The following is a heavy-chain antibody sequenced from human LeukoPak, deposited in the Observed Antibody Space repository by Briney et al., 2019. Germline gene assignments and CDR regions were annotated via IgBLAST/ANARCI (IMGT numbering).Heavy chain of an antibody. CDR1: GYTFTGYY. V-gene: IGHV1-2*02. D-gene: IGHD3-22*01. CDR3: ARAGSSGYYRDFDY. J-gene: IGHJ4*02. CDR2: INPNSGGT. Sequence: ASVKVSCKASGYTFTGYYMHWVRQAPGQGLEWMGWINPNSGGTNYAQKFQGRVTMTRNTSISTAYMELSSLRSEDTAVYYCARAGSSGYYRDFDYWGQGTLVTVSS.